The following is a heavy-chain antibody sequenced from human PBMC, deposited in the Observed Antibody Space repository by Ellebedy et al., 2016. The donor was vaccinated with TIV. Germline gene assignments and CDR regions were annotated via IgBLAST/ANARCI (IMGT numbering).Heavy chain of an antibody. V-gene: IGHV1-69*13. CDR3: AASSFYGTMILH. J-gene: IGHJ4*02. D-gene: IGHD3-22*01. CDR2: IIPISDSA. CDR1: GGSFSKNA. Sequence: AASVKVSCKASGGSFSKNAVTWVRQAPGQGLEWMGGIIPISDSANYAHQFQGRVTIIAARSTSTATLELSSLRSDDTAVYYCAASSFYGTMILHWGQGTLVTVSS.